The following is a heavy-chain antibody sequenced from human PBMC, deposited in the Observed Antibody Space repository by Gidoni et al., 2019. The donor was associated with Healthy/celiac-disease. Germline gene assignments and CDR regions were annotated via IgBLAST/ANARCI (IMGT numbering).Heavy chain of an antibody. Sequence: QVQLVESGGGVVQPGRSLRLSCAASGFTFSSSAMHWVRQAPGKGLEWVAVISYDGSNKYYADSVKGRFTISRDNSKNTLYLQMNSLRAEDTAVYYCAREAITDYGGNGYGMDVWGQGTTVTVSS. D-gene: IGHD4-17*01. J-gene: IGHJ6*02. CDR3: AREAITDYGGNGYGMDV. V-gene: IGHV3-30-3*01. CDR1: GFTFSSSA. CDR2: ISYDGSNK.